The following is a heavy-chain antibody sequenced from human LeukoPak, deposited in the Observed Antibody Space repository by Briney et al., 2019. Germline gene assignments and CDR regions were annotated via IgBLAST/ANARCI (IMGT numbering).Heavy chain of an antibody. Sequence: PGGSLRLSCAASGFTFSSYWMSWVRQAPGKGLEWVANIKQDGSEKYYVDSVKDRFTISRDNGKNLLYLQMNSLRAEDTAVYYCAELGITMIGGVWGKGTTVTISS. CDR1: GFTFSSYW. V-gene: IGHV3-7*01. D-gene: IGHD3-10*02. CDR2: IKQDGSEK. CDR3: AELGITMIGGV. J-gene: IGHJ6*04.